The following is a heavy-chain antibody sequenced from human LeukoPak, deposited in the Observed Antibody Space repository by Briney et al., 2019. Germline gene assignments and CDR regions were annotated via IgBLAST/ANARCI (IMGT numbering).Heavy chain of an antibody. J-gene: IGHJ4*02. CDR1: GGTFSSYA. Sequence: SVKVSCKASGGTFSSYAISWVRQAPGQGLEWMGGIIPIFGTANYAQKFQGRVTMTRDTSISTAYMELSRLRSDDTAVYYCARDQTGDGFDCWGQGTLVTVSS. D-gene: IGHD7-27*01. CDR3: ARDQTGDGFDC. V-gene: IGHV1-69*05. CDR2: IIPIFGTA.